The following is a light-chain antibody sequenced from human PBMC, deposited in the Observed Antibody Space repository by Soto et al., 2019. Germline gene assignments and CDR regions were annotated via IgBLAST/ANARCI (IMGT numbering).Light chain of an antibody. CDR1: SSNIGPTT. Sequence: QSVLTQPPSASGTPGQRVTISCSGSSSNIGPTTVNWYQQLPGTAPKLVIYSNNQRPSGVPARFSGSKSGTSASLAISGLQSDDEANYYCAAWDDSLNRVVFGGGTKLTVL. V-gene: IGLV1-44*01. CDR3: AAWDDSLNRVV. J-gene: IGLJ3*02. CDR2: SNN.